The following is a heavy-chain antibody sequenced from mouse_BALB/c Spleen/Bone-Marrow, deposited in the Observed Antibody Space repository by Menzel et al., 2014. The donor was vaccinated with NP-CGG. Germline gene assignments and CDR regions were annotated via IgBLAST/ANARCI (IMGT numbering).Heavy chain of an antibody. J-gene: IGHJ2*01. CDR3: ARAGFDY. Sequence: VMLVESGPGLVAPSQSLSITCTVSGFSLTSYGVHWVRQPPGEGLEWLGVIWAGGSTNYNSALMSRLSISKDNSKSQVFLKMNSLQTDDAAMYYCARAGFDYWGQGTTLTVSS. CDR2: IWAGGST. V-gene: IGHV2-9*02. CDR1: GFSLTSYG.